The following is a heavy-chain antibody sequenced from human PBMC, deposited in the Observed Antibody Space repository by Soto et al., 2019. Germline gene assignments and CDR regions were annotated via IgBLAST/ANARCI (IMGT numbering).Heavy chain of an antibody. J-gene: IGHJ4*02. V-gene: IGHV3-11*01. CDR3: ARSPHSGYDY. Sequence: QVQLVESGGGLVKPGGSLRLSCAASGFTFSDYYMAWIRQAPGKGLEWVSYMSGDGGTSYHAGSVKGRFSISRDNARNSLFLQMNSLRVEDTAVDYCARSPHSGYDYWGQGTLVTVSS. CDR2: MSGDGGTS. D-gene: IGHD5-12*01. CDR1: GFTFSDYY.